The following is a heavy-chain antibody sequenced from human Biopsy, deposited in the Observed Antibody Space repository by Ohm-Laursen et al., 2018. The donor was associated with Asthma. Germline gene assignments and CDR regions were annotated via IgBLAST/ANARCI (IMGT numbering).Heavy chain of an antibody. CDR2: VFYGGAT. CDR1: GDSISSYH. Sequence: SETLSLTCTVSGDSISSYHWSWIRQPPGKGLEWTGYVFYGGATNYNPSLKSRVTISVDTSKNQFFLRLSSVTAADTAVYYCARGVVYGGDSYAEYFQHWGQGTLVTVSS. CDR3: ARGVVYGGDSYAEYFQH. D-gene: IGHD4-23*01. J-gene: IGHJ1*01. V-gene: IGHV4-59*01.